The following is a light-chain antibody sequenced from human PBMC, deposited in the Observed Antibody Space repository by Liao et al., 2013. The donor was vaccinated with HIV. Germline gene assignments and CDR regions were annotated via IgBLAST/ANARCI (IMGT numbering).Light chain of an antibody. CDR3: QAWDNRNAV. V-gene: IGLV3-1*01. Sequence: SYDLTQPPSLSVSPGHTVTITCSGDDLGNKFVCWFQQKPGQSPVLVMYENKQRPSGIPERFSGSNSGNTATLTISGAQAVDEADYYCQAWDNRNAVFGGGTKLTVL. CDR1: DLGNKF. CDR2: ENK. J-gene: IGLJ2*01.